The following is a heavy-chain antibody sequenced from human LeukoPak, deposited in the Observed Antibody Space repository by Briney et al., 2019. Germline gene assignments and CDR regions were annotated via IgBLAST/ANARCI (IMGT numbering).Heavy chain of an antibody. V-gene: IGHV1-2*02. Sequence: ASVKVSCKASGYTFTSYAMNWVRQAPGQGLEWMGWINPNSGGTNYAQKFQGRVTMTRDTSISTAYMELSRLRSDDTAVYYCARDLGSGSYYYWGQGTLVTVSS. J-gene: IGHJ4*02. CDR3: ARDLGSGSYYY. CDR2: INPNSGGT. CDR1: GYTFTSYA. D-gene: IGHD1-26*01.